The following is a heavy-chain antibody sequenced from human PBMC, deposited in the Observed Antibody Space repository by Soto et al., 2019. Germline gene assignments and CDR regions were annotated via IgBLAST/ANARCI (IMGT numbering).Heavy chain of an antibody. CDR1: GGSVSGHY. V-gene: IGHV4-59*08. CDR3: ARPNCSGGSCYPYYFDY. CDR2: IYYSGST. J-gene: IGHJ4*02. D-gene: IGHD2-15*01. Sequence: SETLSLTCTVSGGSVSGHYWSWIRQPPGKGLEWIGHIYYSGSTNYNPSLKSRVTISVDTSKNQFSLKLSSVTAADTAVYYCARPNCSGGSCYPYYFDYWGQGTLVTVSS.